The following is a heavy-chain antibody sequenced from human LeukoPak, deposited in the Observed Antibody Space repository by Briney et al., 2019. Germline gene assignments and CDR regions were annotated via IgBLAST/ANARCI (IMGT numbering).Heavy chain of an antibody. CDR2: IYPGDSDT. D-gene: IGHD2-15*01. CDR3: ARPYCSGGSCYFDY. V-gene: IGHV5-51*01. J-gene: IGHJ4*02. Sequence: GGPLQISCKGSGSLFTSYWIGGVRQLPGKGLEGMGIIYPGDSDTRYSPSFQGQVTISADKSISTAYLQWSSLKASDTAMYYCARPYCSGGSCYFDYWGQGTLVTVSS. CDR1: GSLFTSYW.